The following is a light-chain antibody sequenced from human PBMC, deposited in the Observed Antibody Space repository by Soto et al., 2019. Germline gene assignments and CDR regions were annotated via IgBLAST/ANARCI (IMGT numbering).Light chain of an antibody. Sequence: QSVLTQPRSVSGSPGQSVTMSCTGTSSDFGGYNYVSWYQHHPGKAPKLMIYDVSERPSGVPDRFSGSKSGNTASLTISGLQAEDEADYYCCSYAGTFYVFGTGTKLTVL. CDR3: CSYAGTFYV. CDR1: SSDFGGYNY. V-gene: IGLV2-11*01. CDR2: DVS. J-gene: IGLJ1*01.